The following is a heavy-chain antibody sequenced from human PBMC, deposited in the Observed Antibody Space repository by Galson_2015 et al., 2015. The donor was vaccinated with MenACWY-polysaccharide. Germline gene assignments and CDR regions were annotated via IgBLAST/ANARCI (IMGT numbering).Heavy chain of an antibody. CDR1: GFTFSSYW. CDR3: ASSIQLAS. V-gene: IGHV3-74*01. J-gene: IGHJ5*02. Sequence: SLRLSCAASGFTFSSYWMHWVRQAPGKGLVWVSRINSDGSSKSYADSVKGRFTISRDNAKNALHLQMNSLRVENTAVYYCASSIQLASWGQGTLVTVSS. D-gene: IGHD5-18*01. CDR2: INSDGSSK.